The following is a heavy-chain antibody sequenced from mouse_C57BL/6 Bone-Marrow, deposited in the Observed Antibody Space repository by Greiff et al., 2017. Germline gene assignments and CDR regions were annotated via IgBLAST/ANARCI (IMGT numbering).Heavy chain of an antibody. V-gene: IGHV1-52*01. CDR1: GYTFTSYW. CDR3: ARLDYYGSCFDY. J-gene: IGHJ2*01. Sequence: QVQLQQPGAELVRPGSSVKLSCKASGYTFTSYWMHWVKQRPIQGLEWIGNIDPSDSETHYNQKFKDKATLTVDKSSSTAYMQLSSPNSEDSAVYYCARLDYYGSCFDYWGQGTTLTVSS. D-gene: IGHD1-1*01. CDR2: IDPSDSET.